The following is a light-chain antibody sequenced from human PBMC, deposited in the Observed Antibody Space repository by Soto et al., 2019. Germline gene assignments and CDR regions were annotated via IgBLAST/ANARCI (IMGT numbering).Light chain of an antibody. CDR1: QSIHRW. CDR2: DGS. Sequence: DTQMTQSPSTLSASVGDRVTITCRASQSIHRWLAWYQQKPGKAPKLLIFDGSTLEGGVPLRFSGSGSGTEFTLTISSLQPEDVATYYCQQYNNFRWTFGQGTKVDIK. J-gene: IGKJ1*01. V-gene: IGKV1-5*01. CDR3: QQYNNFRWT.